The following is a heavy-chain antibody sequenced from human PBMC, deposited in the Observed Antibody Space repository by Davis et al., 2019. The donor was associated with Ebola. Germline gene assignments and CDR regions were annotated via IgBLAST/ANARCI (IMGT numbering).Heavy chain of an antibody. Sequence: PGGSLRLSCAASGFTFSSYEMNWVRQAPGKGLEWVSYISSSGSTIYYADSVKGRFTISRDNAKNSLYLQMNSLRAEDTAVYYCASEPNWGNYWGQGTLVTVSS. CDR1: GFTFSSYE. D-gene: IGHD7-27*01. CDR2: ISSSGSTI. CDR3: ASEPNWGNY. J-gene: IGHJ4*02. V-gene: IGHV3-48*03.